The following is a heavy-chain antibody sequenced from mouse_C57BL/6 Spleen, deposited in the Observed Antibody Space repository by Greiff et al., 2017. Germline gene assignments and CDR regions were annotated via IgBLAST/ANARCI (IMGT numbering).Heavy chain of an antibody. Sequence: EVMLVESGGGLVQPGGSMKLSCVASGFTFSNYWMNWVRQSPEKGLEWVAQIRLKSDNYATHYAGSVNGRFTISRDDSKSSVYLQMYNLRAEDTGIYYCGECNYFRDGYFDGWGTGTTVTVSS. CDR1: GFTFSNYW. CDR2: IRLKSDNYAT. V-gene: IGHV6-3*01. CDR3: GECNYFRDGYFDG. D-gene: IGHD2-14*01. J-gene: IGHJ1*03.